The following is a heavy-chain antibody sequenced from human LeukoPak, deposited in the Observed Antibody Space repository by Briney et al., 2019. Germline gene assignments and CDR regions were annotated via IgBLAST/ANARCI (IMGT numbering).Heavy chain of an antibody. CDR2: INPSGGST. Sequence: ASVKVSCKASGYTFTSYYMHWVRQAPGQGLEWMGIINPSGGSTSYAQKFQGRVTMTRDTSTSTVYMELSSLRSDDTAGYYCARAGPYVYVGGINRQFLSGGQRTLLT. V-gene: IGHV1-46*01. CDR1: GYTFTSYY. D-gene: IGHD3-16*02. CDR3: ARAGPYVYVGGINRQFLS. J-gene: IGHJ4*02.